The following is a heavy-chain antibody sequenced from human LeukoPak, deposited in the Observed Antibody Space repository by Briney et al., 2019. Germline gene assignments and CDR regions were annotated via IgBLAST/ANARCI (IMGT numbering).Heavy chain of an antibody. Sequence: HPGRSLRLSCAASGFTFSSYAMHWVRQAPGKGLEWVAVISYDGSNKYYADSVKGRFTISRDNSKNTLYLQMNSLRAEDTAVYYCARDLEAFDIWGQGTMVTVSS. CDR2: ISYDGSNK. V-gene: IGHV3-30-3*01. CDR1: GFTFSSYA. J-gene: IGHJ3*02. CDR3: ARDLEAFDI.